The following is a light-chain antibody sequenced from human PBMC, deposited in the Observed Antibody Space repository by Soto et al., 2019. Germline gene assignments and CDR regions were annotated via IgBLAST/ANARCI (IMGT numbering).Light chain of an antibody. CDR1: QSVLYSPNNKNY. J-gene: IGKJ4*01. CDR3: QHYYNTPIT. Sequence: DILMTQSHASLAVSLGERATINCKSSQSVLYSPNNKNYLAWYQQKPGQPPKLLISWASTRKSGVPDRFSGSGSGTDFTLTISSLQAEDVAVYYCQHYYNTPITFGGGTKVDIK. CDR2: WAS. V-gene: IGKV4-1*01.